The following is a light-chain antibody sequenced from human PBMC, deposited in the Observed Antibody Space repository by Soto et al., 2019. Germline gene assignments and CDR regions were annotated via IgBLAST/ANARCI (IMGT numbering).Light chain of an antibody. J-gene: IGLJ2*01. V-gene: IGLV2-14*03. CDR2: DVS. CDR3: SSYTSSAPGVL. CDR1: SSDVGGSDY. Sequence: QPVLTQPASVSGSPGQSITISCSGTSSDVGGSDYVSWYQQHPGEAPKLMIYDVSYRPSGVSNRFSGSKSANTASLTISGLQAEDEADYFCSSYTSSAPGVLFGGGTKLTVL.